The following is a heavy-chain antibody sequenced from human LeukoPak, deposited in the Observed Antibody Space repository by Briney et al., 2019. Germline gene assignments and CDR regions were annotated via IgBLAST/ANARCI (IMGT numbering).Heavy chain of an antibody. V-gene: IGHV3-20*04. Sequence: LSGGSLRLSCAASGFTFDDYGMNWVRQVPGKGLEWVSGIKWNGDKTSYADSVKGRFTISRDNAKNSLYLQMNGLRAEDTALYYCARDEGIVVVPVDMPGDHYMDVWGKGTTVTVSS. CDR1: GFTFDDYG. CDR2: IKWNGDKT. CDR3: ARDEGIVVVPVDMPGDHYMDV. J-gene: IGHJ6*03. D-gene: IGHD2-2*01.